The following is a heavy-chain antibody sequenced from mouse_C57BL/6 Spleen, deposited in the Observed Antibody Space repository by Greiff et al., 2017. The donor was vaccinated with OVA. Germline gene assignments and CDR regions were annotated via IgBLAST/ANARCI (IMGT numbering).Heavy chain of an antibody. J-gene: IGHJ3*01. CDR2: INPGSGGT. CDR3: ARGGKGFAY. Sequence: VQLQQSGAELVRPGTSVKVSCKASGYAFTNYLIEWVKQRPGQGLEWIGVINPGSGGTNYNEKFKGKATLTADKSSSTAYMQLSSLTSEDSAVYLCARGGKGFAYWGQGTLVTVSA. D-gene: IGHD1-1*02. V-gene: IGHV1-54*01. CDR1: GYAFTNYL.